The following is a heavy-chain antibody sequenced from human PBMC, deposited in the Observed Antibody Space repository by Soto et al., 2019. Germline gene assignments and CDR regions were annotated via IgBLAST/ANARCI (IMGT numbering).Heavy chain of an antibody. CDR2: INPNSGGT. CDR1: GYTFTVYY. D-gene: IGHD5-18*01. CDR3: ARDLAMGAFDY. Sequence: ASVKVSCKASGYTFTVYYMHWVRQAPGQGLEWMGWINPNSGGTNYAQKFQGWVTMTRDTSISTAYMELSRLRSDDTAVYYCARDLAMGAFDYWGQGTLVTVSS. V-gene: IGHV1-2*04. J-gene: IGHJ4*02.